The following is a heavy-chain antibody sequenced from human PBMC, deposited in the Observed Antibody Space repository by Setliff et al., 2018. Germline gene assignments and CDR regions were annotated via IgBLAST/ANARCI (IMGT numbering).Heavy chain of an antibody. D-gene: IGHD1-26*01. Sequence: SETLSLTCSVSGASITSYYWSWIRQPPGKGLEWIAYIHNNGRIKYNPALKSRVTISFNTSKNQISLKLISLRSDDTAVYYCAINVHTAGGADFWGQGTLVTVSS. CDR3: AINVHTAGGADF. CDR1: GASITSYY. V-gene: IGHV4-59*01. J-gene: IGHJ4*02. CDR2: IHNNGRI.